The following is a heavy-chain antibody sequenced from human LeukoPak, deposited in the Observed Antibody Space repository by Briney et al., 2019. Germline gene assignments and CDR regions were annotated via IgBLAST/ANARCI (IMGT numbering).Heavy chain of an antibody. CDR1: GYTFTGYY. CDR3: ARGDTGDY. Sequence: SVKVSCKASGYTFTGYYMHWVRQAPGQGLEWMGRIIPIFGTANYAQKFQGRVTITTDESTSTAYMELSSLRSEDTAVYYCARGDTGDYWGQGTLVTVSS. CDR2: IIPIFGTA. V-gene: IGHV1-69*05. D-gene: IGHD5-18*01. J-gene: IGHJ4*02.